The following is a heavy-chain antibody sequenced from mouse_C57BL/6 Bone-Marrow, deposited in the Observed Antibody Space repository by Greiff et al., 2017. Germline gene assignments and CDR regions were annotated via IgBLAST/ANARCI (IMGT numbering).Heavy chain of an antibody. Sequence: EVQGVESGPGLAKPSQTLSFTCSVTGFSITSDYWNWIRQFPGHKLEYMGYISYSGSTYYNPPLLSRISITRDTSTTHYYRKLKSVATEDKDTDYCARYYYGDHWYFDVWGTGTTVTVSA. CDR2: ISYSGST. D-gene: IGHD2-13*01. CDR1: GFSITSDY. V-gene: IGHV3-8*01. CDR3: ARYYYGDHWYFDV. J-gene: IGHJ1*03.